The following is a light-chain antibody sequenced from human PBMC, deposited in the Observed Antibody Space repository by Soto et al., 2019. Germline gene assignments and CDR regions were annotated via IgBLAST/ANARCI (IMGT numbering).Light chain of an antibody. CDR2: RNN. V-gene: IGLV1-47*01. CDR3: ATWDDSLNGFYV. Sequence: YVLTQPPSGSGTPGQGVTISCSGSTSNIGSNYVYWYQQLPGTAPKLLIYRNNQRPSGVPDRFSGSKSGTSASLAISGLRSDDEADYFCATWDDSLNGFYVFGTGTKVTVL. CDR1: TSNIGSNY. J-gene: IGLJ1*01.